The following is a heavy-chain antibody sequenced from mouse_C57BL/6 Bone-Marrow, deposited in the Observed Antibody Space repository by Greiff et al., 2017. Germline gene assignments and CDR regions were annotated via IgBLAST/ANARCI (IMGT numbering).Heavy chain of an antibody. CDR1: GYTFTTYP. CDR2: FHPYNDDT. J-gene: IGHJ1*03. Sequence: VQLQESGAELVKPGASVKMSCKASGYTFTTYPIEWMKQNHGKSLEWIGNFHPYNDDTKYNEKFKGKATLTVEKSSSTAYLDLSRLTSDDSAVYYWERRGDYDGDWYFDVWGTGATVTVSS. D-gene: IGHD1-1*01. CDR3: ERRGDYDGDWYFDV. V-gene: IGHV1-47*01.